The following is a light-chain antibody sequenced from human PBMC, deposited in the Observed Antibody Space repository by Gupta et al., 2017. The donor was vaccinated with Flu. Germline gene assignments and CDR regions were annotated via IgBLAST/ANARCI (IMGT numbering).Light chain of an antibody. CDR2: EDS. CDR3: YSTDTSGNHRV. V-gene: IGLV3-10*01. J-gene: IGLJ3*02. Sequence: GQTARITCSGDALANNYAYWYQQKSGQAPMLLIYEDSKRPSGIPERFSGSNSGTTATLTITGAQVEDEADYYCYSTDTSGNHRVFGGGTKLTVL. CDR1: ALANNY.